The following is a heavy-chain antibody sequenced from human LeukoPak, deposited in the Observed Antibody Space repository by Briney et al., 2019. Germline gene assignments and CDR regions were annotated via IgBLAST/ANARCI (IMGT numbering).Heavy chain of an antibody. D-gene: IGHD6-19*01. CDR3: ARGFGTTGWHTFDY. Sequence: SQTLSLTCVVSGDSVSSMNGAWNWIRQSPSRGLEWLGRTYYRSKWYNDYAESMEGRMTISQDTSKNQYSLHLNSVTPDDTAVYYCARGFGTTGWHTFDYWGQGTLVTVSS. CDR2: TYYRSKWYN. CDR1: GDSVSSMNGA. J-gene: IGHJ4*02. V-gene: IGHV6-1*01.